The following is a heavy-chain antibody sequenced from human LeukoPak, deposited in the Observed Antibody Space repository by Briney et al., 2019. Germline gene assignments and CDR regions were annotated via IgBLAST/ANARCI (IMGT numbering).Heavy chain of an antibody. CDR1: GFTFSNYN. J-gene: IGHJ4*02. CDR3: VRETVGLDY. V-gene: IGHV3-48*02. Sequence: GGSLRLSCAASGFTFSNYNLNWVRQAPGKGLEWVSYISDGSSTIYYADSVRGRFTISRDNAKNSLYLQINSLRDEDTAVYYCVRETVGLDYWGQGTLVTVSS. CDR2: ISDGSSTI. D-gene: IGHD4-23*01.